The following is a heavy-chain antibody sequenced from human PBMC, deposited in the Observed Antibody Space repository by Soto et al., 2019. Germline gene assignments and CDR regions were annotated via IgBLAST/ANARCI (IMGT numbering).Heavy chain of an antibody. CDR3: ARGERPNYYGSGSVIDP. CDR1: GGSISSSNW. D-gene: IGHD3-10*01. J-gene: IGHJ5*02. Sequence: QVQLQESGPGLVKPSGTLSLTCAVSGGSISSSNWWSWVRQPPGKGLEWIGEIYHSGSTNYNPSLNSRVTISVGKSKNQFSLKLSSVTAADTAVYYCARGERPNYYGSGSVIDPWGQGTLVTVSS. V-gene: IGHV4-4*02. CDR2: IYHSGST.